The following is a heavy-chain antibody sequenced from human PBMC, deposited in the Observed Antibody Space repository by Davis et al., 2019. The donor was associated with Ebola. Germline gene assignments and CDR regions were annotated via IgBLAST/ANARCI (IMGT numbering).Heavy chain of an antibody. J-gene: IGHJ3*02. CDR2: IYSGGST. D-gene: IGHD6-19*01. CDR1: GVTLSSNY. CDR3: ARGIAVATNDAFDI. V-gene: IGHV3-53*01. Sequence: GESLKISCAVSGVTLSSNYMSWVRQAPGKGLEWVSVIYSGGSTYYADSVKGRFTISRDNSKNTLYLQMNSLRAEDTAVYYCARGIAVATNDAFDIWGQGTMVTVSS.